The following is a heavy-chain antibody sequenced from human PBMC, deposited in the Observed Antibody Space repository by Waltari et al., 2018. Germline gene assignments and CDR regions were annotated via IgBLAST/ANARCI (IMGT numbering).Heavy chain of an antibody. CDR2: ISYDESKI. J-gene: IGHJ1*01. CDR1: GFTFSSFG. D-gene: IGHD4-17*01. Sequence: QVQLVESGGGVVQSGRSLRLSCAASGFTFSSFGFHWVRQAPGKRLEWVAVISYDESKIEYADSVRGRFTISRDKSKKTLYLQMNSLRGDDTAVYYCAKGDDYGDYGTHFQHWGQGTMVTVYS. CDR3: AKGDDYGDYGTHFQH. V-gene: IGHV3-30*18.